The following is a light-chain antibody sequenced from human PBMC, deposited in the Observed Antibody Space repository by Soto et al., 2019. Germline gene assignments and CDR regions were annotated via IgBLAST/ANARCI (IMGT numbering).Light chain of an antibody. J-gene: IGKJ4*01. Sequence: EIVLTQSPATLSLSPGERATLSCWASQSVSSYLAWYQHKPGQAPRLLIYDASNRATGIPARFSGSGSGTDFTLTISSLQPEDFATYHCQQLNSYPFTFGGGTKVDIK. CDR1: QSVSSY. CDR3: QQLNSYPFT. V-gene: IGKV3-11*01. CDR2: DAS.